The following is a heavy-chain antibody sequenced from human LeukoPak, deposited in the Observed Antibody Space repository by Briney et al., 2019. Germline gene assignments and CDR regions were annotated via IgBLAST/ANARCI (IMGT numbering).Heavy chain of an antibody. CDR2: ISSSGSTI. V-gene: IGHV3-48*03. CDR3: AELGITMIGGV. CDR1: GFTFSSYE. J-gene: IGHJ6*04. Sequence: GGSLSLSCAASGFTFSSYEMNWVRQAPGKGLEWVLYISSSGSTIYYAGSVKGGFTISRDNAKNSLYLQMNSLRAEDTAVYYCAELGITMIGGVWGKGTTVTISS. D-gene: IGHD3-10*02.